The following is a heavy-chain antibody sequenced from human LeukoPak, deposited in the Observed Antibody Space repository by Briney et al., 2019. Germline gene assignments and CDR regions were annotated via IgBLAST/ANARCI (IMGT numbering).Heavy chain of an antibody. J-gene: IGHJ4*02. CDR3: ARETELSYYYDSSGPTRYFDY. CDR1: GGSISSGGYS. D-gene: IGHD3-22*01. V-gene: IGHV4-30-2*01. CDR2: IYHSGST. Sequence: SQTQSLTCAVSGGSISSGGYSCSWLRQPPGKGLEWIGYIYHSGSTYYNPSLKSRVTISVDRSKNQFSLKLSSVTAADTAVYYCARETELSYYYDSSGPTRYFDYWGQGTLVTVSS.